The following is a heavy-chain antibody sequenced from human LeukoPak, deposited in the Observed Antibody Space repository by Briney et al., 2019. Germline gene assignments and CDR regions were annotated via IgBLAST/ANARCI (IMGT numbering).Heavy chain of an antibody. D-gene: IGHD5-12*01. V-gene: IGHV4-38-2*02. CDR1: GYSISSGYY. CDR3: ARGFRGYTGYDWGHFDY. J-gene: IGHJ4*02. CDR2: IFHSGST. Sequence: PSETLSLTCTVSGYSISSGYYWGWIRQPPGKGLEWIGSIFHSGSTYHNPSLKSRVTISVDTSKNHFSLKLSSVTAADTAVYYCARGFRGYTGYDWGHFDYWGQGTLVTVSS.